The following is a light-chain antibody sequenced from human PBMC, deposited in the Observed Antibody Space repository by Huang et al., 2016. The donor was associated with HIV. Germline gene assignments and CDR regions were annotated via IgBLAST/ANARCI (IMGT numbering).Light chain of an antibody. J-gene: IGKJ4*01. CDR2: YAS. CDR3: QQYNEWPPVT. CDR1: QSVSSN. Sequence: EIVMTQSPATLSVSPGERATLPCRASQSVSSNLAWYQQKPGQAPRLLIYYASTRATGIPARFSGSGSGTEFTLTISSLQSEDSAVYYCQQYNEWPPVTFGGGTKVEIK. V-gene: IGKV3-15*01.